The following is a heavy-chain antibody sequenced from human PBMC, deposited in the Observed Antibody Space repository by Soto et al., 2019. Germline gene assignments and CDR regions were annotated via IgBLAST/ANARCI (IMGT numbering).Heavy chain of an antibody. J-gene: IGHJ6*02. CDR1: GDSVSSNSAA. CDR3: ARVGGYDPDYYYYGMDV. V-gene: IGHV6-1*01. D-gene: IGHD5-12*01. CDR2: TYYRSKWYN. Sequence: SQTLSLTCAISGDSVSSNSAAWNWIRQSPSRGLEWLGRTYYRSKWYNDYAVSVKSRITINPDTSKNQFSLQLNSVTPEDTAVYYCARVGGYDPDYYYYGMDVWGQRTKVTVSS.